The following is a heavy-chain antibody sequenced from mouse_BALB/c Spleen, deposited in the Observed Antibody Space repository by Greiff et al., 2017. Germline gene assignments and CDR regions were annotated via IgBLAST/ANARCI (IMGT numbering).Heavy chain of an antibody. D-gene: IGHD1-1*02. CDR3: ARDYGYYAMDY. CDR2: ISSGGST. Sequence: EVQLVESGGGLVQPGGSRKLSCAASGFTFSSFGMHWVRQTPEKRLEWVASISSGGSTYYPDSVKGRFTISRDNARNILYLQMSSLRSEDTAMYYCARDYGYYAMDYWGQGTSVTVSS. V-gene: IGHV5-6-5*01. J-gene: IGHJ4*01. CDR1: GFTFSSFG.